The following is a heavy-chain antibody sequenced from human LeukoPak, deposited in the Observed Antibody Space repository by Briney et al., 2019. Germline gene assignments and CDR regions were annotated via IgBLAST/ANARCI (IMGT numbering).Heavy chain of an antibody. CDR1: GFTFRSYG. CDR3: AKDQSYDILTGYYDY. J-gene: IGHJ4*02. Sequence: GGALRLSCAASGFTFRSYGMHWVRQAPGKGLEWVAGISYDGSNKYYADSVKGRFTISRDNSKNTLYLQMNSLRAEDTAVYYCAKDQSYDILTGYYDYWGQGTLVTVSS. V-gene: IGHV3-30*18. CDR2: ISYDGSNK. D-gene: IGHD3-9*01.